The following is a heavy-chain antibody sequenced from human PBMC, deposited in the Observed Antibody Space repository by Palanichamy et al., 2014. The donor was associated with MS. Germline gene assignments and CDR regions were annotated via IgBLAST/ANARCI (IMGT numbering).Heavy chain of an antibody. D-gene: IGHD3-9*01. CDR3: ARVRLRYSDWPIETGAFDI. CDR1: GFTFNTFC. Sequence: EEHLVESGGGLVQPGGSLRLSCAASGFTFNTFCMTWVRQAPGKGLQWVASIKEDGGEKYYVDSVKGRFTISRDNAKNSLYLEMNRLRADDTAVYYCARVRLRYSDWPIETGAFDIWGQGTMLTVSS. CDR2: IKEDGGEK. V-gene: IGHV3-7*03. J-gene: IGHJ3*02.